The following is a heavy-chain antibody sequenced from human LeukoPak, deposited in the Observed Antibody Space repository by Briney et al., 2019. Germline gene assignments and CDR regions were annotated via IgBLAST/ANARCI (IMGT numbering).Heavy chain of an antibody. CDR3: AKDKWEERGNYYHYFDY. J-gene: IGHJ4*02. CDR2: IWYDGSRR. D-gene: IGHD1-26*01. CDR1: GFSFDSHI. Sequence: PGGSLRLSCAASGFSFDSHIMHWVRQAPGKGLEWVAGIWYDGSRRHYGDSAEGRFSVSRDNSRNTLDLQMNSLTAEDTAVYYCAKDKWEERGNYYHYFDYWGQGILVTVSS. V-gene: IGHV3-33*06.